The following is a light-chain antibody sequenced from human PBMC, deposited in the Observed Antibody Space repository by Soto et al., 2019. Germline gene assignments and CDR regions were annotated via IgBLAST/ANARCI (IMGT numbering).Light chain of an antibody. CDR2: GPS. CDR1: QSVSSTY. J-gene: IGKJ5*01. Sequence: EIVLTQSPGTLSLSPGERATLSCRASQSVSSTYLAWYQHKPGQAPRLLIYGPSSRAAGIPDRFSGSGSGTDFTLTISRLEPEDFAVYYCHQYGSSPRTFGQGTRRRL. CDR3: HQYGSSPRT. V-gene: IGKV3-20*01.